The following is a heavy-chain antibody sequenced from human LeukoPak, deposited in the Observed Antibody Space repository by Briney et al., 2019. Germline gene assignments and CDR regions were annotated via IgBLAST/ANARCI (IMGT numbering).Heavy chain of an antibody. CDR2: IYYSGST. D-gene: IGHD2-21*02. V-gene: IGHV4-30-4*01. CDR1: GGSISSGDYY. Sequence: PSQTLSLTCTVSGGSISSGDYYWSWIRQPPGKGLEWIGYIYYSGSTYYNPSLKSRVTISVDTSKNQFSLKLGSVTAADTAVYYCAREYSCGGDCYLKDWGQGTLVTVSS. CDR3: AREYSCGGDCYLKD. J-gene: IGHJ4*02.